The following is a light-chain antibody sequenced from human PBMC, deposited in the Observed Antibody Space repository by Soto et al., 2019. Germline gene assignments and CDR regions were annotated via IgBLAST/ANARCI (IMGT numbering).Light chain of an antibody. Sequence: DIQMTQSPSPLSASVVDIVTITCLASQTISTYLNWYQQKPGKAPKLLIYGASSLQSGVPSRFSGSGSGTDFTLTISSLQPEDFGTYYCQQSFSTPRTFGQGTKVDIK. J-gene: IGKJ1*01. V-gene: IGKV1-39*01. CDR3: QQSFSTPRT. CDR2: GAS. CDR1: QTISTY.